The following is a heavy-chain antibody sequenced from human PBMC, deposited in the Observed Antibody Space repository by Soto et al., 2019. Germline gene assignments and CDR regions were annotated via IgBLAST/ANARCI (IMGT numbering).Heavy chain of an antibody. CDR3: AKDRRYSSGWYWYFDA. D-gene: IGHD6-19*01. J-gene: IGHJ2*01. CDR2: ISGSGVNT. Sequence: GGSLRPSCAVSGITFRNYAMRWVRQPPRKGLGWVSAISGSGVNTYYADSVRGRCTISRDNSKNTRFLQMDSRRAEDTAVYFCAKDRRYSSGWYWYFDAWGRGTLVTVSS. CDR1: GITFRNYA. V-gene: IGHV3-23*01.